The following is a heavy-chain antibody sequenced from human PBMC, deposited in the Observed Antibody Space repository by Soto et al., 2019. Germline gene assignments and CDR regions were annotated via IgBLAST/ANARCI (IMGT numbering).Heavy chain of an antibody. J-gene: IGHJ4*02. D-gene: IGHD3-10*01. V-gene: IGHV3-9*01. CDR3: AKDGEGLSRAVDY. CDR1: GFTFDDYA. Sequence: EVQLVESGGGLVQPGRSLRLSCAASGFTFDDYAMHWVRQTPGKGLEWVSGIRWNSVNIGYADSVKGRFTISRDNAKNSLYLQMNSLRTEDTALYYGAKDGEGLSRAVDYWGQGTLVTVAS. CDR2: IRWNSVNI.